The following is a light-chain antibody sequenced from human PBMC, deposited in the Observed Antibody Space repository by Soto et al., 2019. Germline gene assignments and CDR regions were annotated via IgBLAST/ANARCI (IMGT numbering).Light chain of an antibody. Sequence: DIQMTKSTSSLSASVGDRVNITSRASQTISTYLNWYQQNQGKAPKLLIYAASTLQSGVPSRCSGSGSGTDFTPAINSLRPVDFATYDAKHSFTTKFSFGQGRKLEIK. V-gene: IGKV1-39*01. CDR3: KHSFTTKFS. J-gene: IGKJ2*03. CDR2: AAS. CDR1: QTISTY.